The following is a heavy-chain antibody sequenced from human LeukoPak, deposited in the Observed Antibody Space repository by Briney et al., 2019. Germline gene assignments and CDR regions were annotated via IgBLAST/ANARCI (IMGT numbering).Heavy chain of an antibody. CDR3: ARDWGSSSWRSSGI. J-gene: IGHJ3*02. CDR1: GYTFTSYG. V-gene: IGHV1-18*01. D-gene: IGHD6-6*01. CDR2: ISAYNGNT. Sequence: ASVKVSCKASGYTFTSYGISWVRQAPGQGLEWMGWISAYNGNTNYAQKLQDRVTMTTDTSTGTVYMELRSLRSDDTAMYYCARDWGSSSWRSSGIWGQGTMVTVSS.